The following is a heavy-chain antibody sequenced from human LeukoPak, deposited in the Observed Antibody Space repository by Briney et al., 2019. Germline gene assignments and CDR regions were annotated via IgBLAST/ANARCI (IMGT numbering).Heavy chain of an antibody. D-gene: IGHD4-23*01. Sequence: PGGSLRLSCAASGFTFSSYSMNWVRQAPGKGLERIGYIYYSGATNYNPSVKSRVTISVDTSKNQFSLKVRSVTAADTAVYYCARDRYGGNSGEFDYWGLGTLVTVSS. CDR3: ARDRYGGNSGEFDY. CDR1: GFTFSSYS. J-gene: IGHJ4*02. CDR2: IYYSGAT. V-gene: IGHV4-59*01.